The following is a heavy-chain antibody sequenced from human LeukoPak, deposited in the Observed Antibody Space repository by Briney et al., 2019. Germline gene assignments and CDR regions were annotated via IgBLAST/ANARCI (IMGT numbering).Heavy chain of an antibody. CDR1: GYSFTSYW. D-gene: IGHD3-9*01. CDR2: IYPGDSDT. V-gene: IGHV5-51*01. Sequence: GESLKISCKGSGYSFTSYWIGWVRQMPGKGLEWMGIIYPGDSDTRYSPSFQGQVTISADKSISTAYLQWSSLKASDTAMYYCARHGWYILTGYYVGFDYWGQGTLVTVSS. J-gene: IGHJ4*02. CDR3: ARHGWYILTGYYVGFDY.